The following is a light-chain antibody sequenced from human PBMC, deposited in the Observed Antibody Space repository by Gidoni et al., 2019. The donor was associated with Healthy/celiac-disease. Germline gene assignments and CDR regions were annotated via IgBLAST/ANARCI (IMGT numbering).Light chain of an antibody. Sequence: QSALTQPASVSGSPGQSITISCTGTSSDVGGYTYVSWYQQHPGKAPKLMIYDVSNRPSGASNRFSGSKSGNTTSLTISGLQAEDEADYYCSSYTSSSTLGVFGSGTKVTVL. V-gene: IGLV2-14*01. CDR1: SSDVGGYTY. J-gene: IGLJ1*01. CDR2: DVS. CDR3: SSYTSSSTLGV.